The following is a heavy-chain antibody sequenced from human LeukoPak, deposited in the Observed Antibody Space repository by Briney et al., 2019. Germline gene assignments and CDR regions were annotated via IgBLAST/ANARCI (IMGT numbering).Heavy chain of an antibody. J-gene: IGHJ3*02. D-gene: IGHD2-2*01. CDR2: IKEDGSER. CDR3: ARYTGYCSSTSCYDAFDI. Sequence: GGTLRLSCAASGFTFSKYWMTWVRQAPGKGLEWVANIKEDGSERNSVDSVRGRFTISRDNAKNSLFLQVNSLRAEDTAVYYCARYTGYCSSTSCYDAFDIWGQGTMVTVSS. CDR1: GFTFSKYW. V-gene: IGHV3-7*01.